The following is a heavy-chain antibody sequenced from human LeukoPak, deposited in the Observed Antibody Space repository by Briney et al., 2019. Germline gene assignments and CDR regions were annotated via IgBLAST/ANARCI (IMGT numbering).Heavy chain of an antibody. V-gene: IGHV6-1*01. CDR3: GGYGDGWFNP. J-gene: IGHJ5*02. D-gene: IGHD4-17*01. CDR2: TYHRSKWYY. CDR1: GDSVSSNSAA. Sequence: SQTLSFTCAISGDSVSSNSAAWNWIRQSPSRGLEWLGRTYHRSKWYYDYAVSVKSRITINPDTSKNQFSLQLNSVTPEDTAVYYCGGYGDGWFNPWHRTTLITVSS.